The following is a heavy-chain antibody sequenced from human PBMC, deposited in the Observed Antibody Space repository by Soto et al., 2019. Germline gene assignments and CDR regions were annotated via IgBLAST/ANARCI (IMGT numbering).Heavy chain of an antibody. CDR3: ARSAVFGADISPKYNYGVDV. J-gene: IGHJ6*02. CDR2: ISGYNGHT. V-gene: IGHV1-18*01. CDR1: GYTFTSFG. Sequence: GPGVKKPGASVTVSCKASGYTFTSFGLAWVRQARGQGLQWLGWISGYNGHTNYAQKFQDRVTLTTDKSTKTAYMELRSLRYDVSAVNYCARSAVFGADISPKYNYGVDVWGQGTTVTVSS. D-gene: IGHD3-3*01.